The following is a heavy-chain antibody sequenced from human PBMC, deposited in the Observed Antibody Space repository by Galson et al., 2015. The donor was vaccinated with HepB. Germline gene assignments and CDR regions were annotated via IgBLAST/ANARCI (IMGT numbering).Heavy chain of an antibody. CDR2: ISYDGSNK. J-gene: IGHJ6*02. D-gene: IGHD4-11*01. CDR1: GFTFSSYG. V-gene: IGHV3-30*03. CDR3: VLSDYSNSPGSFYYYGMDV. Sequence: SLRLSCAASGFTFSSYGMHWVRQAPGKGLEWVAVISYDGSNKYYADSVKGRFTISRDNSKNTLYLQMNSLRAEDTAVYYCVLSDYSNSPGSFYYYGMDVWGQGTTVTVSS.